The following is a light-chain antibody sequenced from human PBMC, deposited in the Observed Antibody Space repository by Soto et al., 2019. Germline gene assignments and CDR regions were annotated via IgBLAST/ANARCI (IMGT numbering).Light chain of an antibody. CDR2: KAS. V-gene: IGKV1-5*03. J-gene: IGKJ1*01. Sequence: DIQMTQSPFTLSASVGDTVTITCRASQSISSWLAWYQQKPGKAPKLLFYKASSLETGVPSRFSGSGSGTEFTLTIRSLQPDDFAPYYCQQYDLYPWTFGQGTKVEI. CDR3: QQYDLYPWT. CDR1: QSISSW.